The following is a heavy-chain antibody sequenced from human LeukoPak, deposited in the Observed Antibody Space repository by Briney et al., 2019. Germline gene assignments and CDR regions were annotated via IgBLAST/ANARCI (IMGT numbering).Heavy chain of an antibody. V-gene: IGHV1-2*06. CDR3: ARLGSLFVVVPAATMSYP. CDR2: INPNSGGT. Sequence: RASVKVSCKASGYTFSGYYMHWVRQAPGQGLEWMGRINPNSGGTNYAQKFQGRVTMTRDTSISTAYMELSSLRSDDTAVYYCARLGSLFVVVPAATMSYPWGQGTPVTVSS. J-gene: IGHJ5*02. CDR1: GYTFSGYY. D-gene: IGHD2-2*01.